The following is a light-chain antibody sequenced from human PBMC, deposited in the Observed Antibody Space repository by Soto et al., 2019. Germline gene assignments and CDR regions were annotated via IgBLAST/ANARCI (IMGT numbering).Light chain of an antibody. CDR3: QQRSNWPRT. J-gene: IGKJ2*01. CDR2: DAS. CDR1: QSVSTY. V-gene: IGKV3-11*01. Sequence: EIVLTQSPATLSLSPGERATLSCRASQSVSTYLAWYQQKPGQAPRLLIYDASNRATGTPARFSGSGSGTDFTLTISSLESEDFAVYYCQQRSNWPRTFGQGTMLEIK.